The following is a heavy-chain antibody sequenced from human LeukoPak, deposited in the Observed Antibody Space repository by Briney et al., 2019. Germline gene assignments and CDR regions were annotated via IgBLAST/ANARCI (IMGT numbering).Heavy chain of an antibody. CDR1: GLTVSSNY. V-gene: IGHV3-53*01. Sequence: GGSLRLSCAASGLTVSSNYMSWVRQAPGKGLEWVSVIYSGGSTYYADSVKGRFTISRDNSKNTLYLQMNSLRAEDTAVYYCASQVVRGVIITPYYYYMDVWGKGTTVTVSS. CDR2: IYSGGST. J-gene: IGHJ6*03. CDR3: ASQVVRGVIITPYYYYMDV. D-gene: IGHD3-10*02.